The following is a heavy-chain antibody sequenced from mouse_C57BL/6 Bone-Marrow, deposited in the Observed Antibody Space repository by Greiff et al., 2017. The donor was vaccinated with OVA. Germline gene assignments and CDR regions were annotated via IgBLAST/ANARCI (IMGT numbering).Heavy chain of an antibody. J-gene: IGHJ2*01. CDR3: ARSPSPYYFDY. Sequence: QVQLKESGPGILQPSQTLSLTCSFSGFSLSTFGMGVGWIRQPSGKGLEWLAHIWWDDDKYYNPALKSRLTISKDTSKNQVFLKITNVDTADTATYYCARSPSPYYFDYWGQGTTLTVSS. CDR2: IWWDDDK. CDR1: GFSLSTFGMG. V-gene: IGHV8-8*01.